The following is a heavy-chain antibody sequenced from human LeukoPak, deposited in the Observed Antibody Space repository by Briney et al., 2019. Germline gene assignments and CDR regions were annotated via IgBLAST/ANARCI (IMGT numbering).Heavy chain of an antibody. CDR3: TTDRGVPGDV. Sequence: GSLRLSCAASGFTFSNVWMSWVRQVPGKGLEWVGRIKSKADGGTTDYAAPVKGRFTISRDDSKTTLYLQMNSLKTEDTAVYYCTTDRGVPGDVWGQGTTVTVSS. CDR1: GFTFSNVW. D-gene: IGHD2-2*01. J-gene: IGHJ6*02. CDR2: IKSKADGGTT. V-gene: IGHV3-15*01.